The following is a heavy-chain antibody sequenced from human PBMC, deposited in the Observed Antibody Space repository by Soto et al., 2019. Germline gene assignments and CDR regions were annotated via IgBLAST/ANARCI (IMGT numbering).Heavy chain of an antibody. V-gene: IGHV4-59*01. CDR1: GGSISSYY. CDR3: ARDHDSSGYYSY. J-gene: IGHJ4*02. CDR2: IYYSGST. D-gene: IGHD3-22*01. Sequence: PSETLSLTCTVSGGSISSYYWSWIRQPPGKGLEWIGYIYYSGSTNYNPSLKSRVTISVDTSKNQFSLKLSSVTAADTAVYYCARDHDSSGYYSYWGQGTRVTVSS.